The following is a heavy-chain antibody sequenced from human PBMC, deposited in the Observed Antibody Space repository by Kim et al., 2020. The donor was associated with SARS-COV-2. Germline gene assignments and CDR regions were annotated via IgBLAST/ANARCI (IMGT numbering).Heavy chain of an antibody. V-gene: IGHV3-33*01. CDR2: IWYDGSKK. CDR3: ARGPWERYFDY. Sequence: GGSLRLSCAASGFTFSTYGMHWVRQAPGKGLEWVAYIWYDGSKKFYVDSVKGRFTISRDNSNNTLYLQMNSLRAEDTAVYYCARGPWERYFDYWGQGTLVTVSS. D-gene: IGHD1-1*01. CDR1: GFTFSTYG. J-gene: IGHJ4*02.